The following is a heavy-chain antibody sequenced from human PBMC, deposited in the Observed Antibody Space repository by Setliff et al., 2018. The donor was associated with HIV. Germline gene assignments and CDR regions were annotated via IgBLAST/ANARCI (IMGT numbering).Heavy chain of an antibody. CDR3: ARLSDTAMASFDS. V-gene: IGHV4-59*08. J-gene: IGHJ4*02. CDR1: GASISSYY. Sequence: SETLSLTCTVSGASISSYYWSWIRQPPEKGLEWIGYIYYSGSTNYNPSLKSRVTISVDTSKNQFSLKLRSVTAADTAVYYCARLSDTAMASFDSWGQGILVTVSS. D-gene: IGHD5-18*01. CDR2: IYYSGST.